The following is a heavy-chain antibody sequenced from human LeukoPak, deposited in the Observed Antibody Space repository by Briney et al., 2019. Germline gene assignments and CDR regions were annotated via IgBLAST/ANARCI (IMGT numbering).Heavy chain of an antibody. D-gene: IGHD4-11*01. CDR3: AKDGYGNYDY. CDR2: ISGHGDST. Sequence: GGSLRLSCAASGFTFHDYAMHGVRQVPGKGLEWVSLISGHGDSTYYADSVKGRFTISRDNSKNSLYLQMSSLRTEDTALYYCAKDGYGNYDYWGQGTLVTVSS. J-gene: IGHJ4*02. V-gene: IGHV3-43*02. CDR1: GFTFHDYA.